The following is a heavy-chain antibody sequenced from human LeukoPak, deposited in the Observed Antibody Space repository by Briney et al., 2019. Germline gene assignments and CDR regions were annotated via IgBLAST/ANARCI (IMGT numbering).Heavy chain of an antibody. J-gene: IGHJ3*02. CDR3: ARDLVEGYYYDSSGYTYDAFDI. Sequence: PGGSLRLSCAASGFTFSSYAMSWVRQAPGKGLEWVSAISGSGGSTYYADSVKGRFTISRDNAKNSLYLQMNSLRAEDTAVYYCARDLVEGYYYDSSGYTYDAFDIWGQGTMVTVSS. V-gene: IGHV3-23*01. D-gene: IGHD3-22*01. CDR2: ISGSGGST. CDR1: GFTFSSYA.